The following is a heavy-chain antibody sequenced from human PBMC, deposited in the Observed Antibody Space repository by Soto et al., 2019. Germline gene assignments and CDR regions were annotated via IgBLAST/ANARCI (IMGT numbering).Heavy chain of an antibody. Sequence: GGSLRLSCAASGFTFSSYAMSWVRQAPGKGLEWVSAISGSGGSTYYADSVKGRFTISRDNSKNTLYLQMNSLRAEDTAVYYCTGGGYLFYYYGMDVWGQGTTVTVSS. CDR1: GFTFSSYA. D-gene: IGHD3-22*01. V-gene: IGHV3-23*01. J-gene: IGHJ6*02. CDR3: TGGGYLFYYYGMDV. CDR2: ISGSGGST.